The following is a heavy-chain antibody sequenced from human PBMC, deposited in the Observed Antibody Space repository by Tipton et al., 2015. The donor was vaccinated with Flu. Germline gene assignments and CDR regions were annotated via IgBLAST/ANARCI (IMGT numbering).Heavy chain of an antibody. D-gene: IGHD1-14*01. V-gene: IGHV4-59*01. Sequence: TLSLTCTVSGGSISSYYWSWIRQPPGKGLEWIGYIYYSGSTNYNPSLKSRVTISVDTSKDQFSLKLGSVTAADTAVYYCAREGGVNPGGVNDAFDIWGQGTMVTVSS. J-gene: IGHJ3*02. CDR3: AREGGVNPGGVNDAFDI. CDR2: IYYSGST. CDR1: GGSISSYY.